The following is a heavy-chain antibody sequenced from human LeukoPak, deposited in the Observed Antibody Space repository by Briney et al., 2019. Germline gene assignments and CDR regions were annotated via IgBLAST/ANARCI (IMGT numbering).Heavy chain of an antibody. D-gene: IGHD1-26*01. V-gene: IGHV4-31*03. CDR3: AGNRVVGAPNFDY. CDR1: GGSISSGGYY. J-gene: IGHJ4*02. Sequence: PSQTLSLTCTVSGGSISSGGYYWSWIRQPPGKGLEWIGYIYHSGSTYYNPSLKSRVTISVDTSKNQFSLKLSSVTAADTAVYYCAGNRVVGAPNFDYWGQGTLVTVFS. CDR2: IYHSGST.